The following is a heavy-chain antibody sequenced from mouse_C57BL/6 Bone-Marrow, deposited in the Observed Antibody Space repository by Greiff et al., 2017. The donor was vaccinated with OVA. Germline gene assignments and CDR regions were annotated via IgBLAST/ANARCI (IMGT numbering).Heavy chain of an antibody. CDR1: GYTFTSYW. D-gene: IGHD1-1*01. CDR3: AREGYYGPWFAY. J-gene: IGHJ3*01. Sequence: QVQLQQPGAELVKPGASVKLSCKASGYTFTSYWMQWVKQRPGQGLEWIGEIDPSDSYTNYNQKFKGKATLTVDTSSSTAYMQLSSLTSEDSAVYYCAREGYYGPWFAYGGQGTLVTVSA. V-gene: IGHV1-50*01. CDR2: IDPSDSYT.